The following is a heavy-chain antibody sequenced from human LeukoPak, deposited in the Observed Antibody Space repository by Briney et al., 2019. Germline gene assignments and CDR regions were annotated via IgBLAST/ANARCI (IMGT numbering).Heavy chain of an antibody. CDR3: ARPRPDDYGDYSFDY. CDR2: IIPILGIA. D-gene: IGHD4-17*01. J-gene: IGHJ4*02. Sequence: SVKVSCKAPGGTFSSYAISWVRQAPGQGLEWMGRIIPILGIANYAQKFQGRVTITADKSTSTAYMELSSLRSEDTAVYYCARPRPDDYGDYSFDYWGQGTLVTVSS. V-gene: IGHV1-69*04. CDR1: GGTFSSYA.